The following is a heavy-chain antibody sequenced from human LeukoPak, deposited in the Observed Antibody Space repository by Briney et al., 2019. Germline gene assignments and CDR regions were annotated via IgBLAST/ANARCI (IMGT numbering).Heavy chain of an antibody. Sequence: GGSLRLSCAASGFSVSGIHMNWVRQAPGKDLEWVSGLYSGGATYYADSMGGRFTISRDHSKNTVYLQMNSLRAEDTAVYYCARDLRSSSSWGGDYWGQGTLVTVSS. CDR3: ARDLRSSSSWGGDY. V-gene: IGHV3-66*01. D-gene: IGHD6-6*01. CDR2: LYSGGAT. CDR1: GFSVSGIH. J-gene: IGHJ4*02.